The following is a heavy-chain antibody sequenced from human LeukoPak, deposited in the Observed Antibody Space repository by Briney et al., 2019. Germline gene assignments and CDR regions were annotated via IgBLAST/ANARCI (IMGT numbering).Heavy chain of an antibody. CDR2: ISSSGSTI. J-gene: IGHJ3*02. CDR3: ARERGVTMVRETDI. V-gene: IGHV3-11*01. CDR1: GFTFSDYY. Sequence: PGGSLRLSCAASGFTFSDYYMSWIRQAPGKGLEWVSYISSSGSTIYYADSVKGRFTISRDNAKNSLYLQMNSLRAEDTAVYYCARERGVTMVRETDIWGQGTMVTVSS. D-gene: IGHD3-10*01.